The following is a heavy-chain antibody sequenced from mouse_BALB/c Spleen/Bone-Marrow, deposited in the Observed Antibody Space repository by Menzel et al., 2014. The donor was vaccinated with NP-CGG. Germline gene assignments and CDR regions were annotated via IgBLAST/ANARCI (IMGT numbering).Heavy chain of an antibody. D-gene: IGHD2-2*01. CDR2: INPDSSTI. CDR1: ATDFSRYW. CDR3: ARGNGLGDY. V-gene: IGHV4-1*02. J-gene: IGHJ2*01. Sequence: PTAATDFSRYWMSWVRQAPGKGPEWIGEINPDSSTINYTPSLKDKFIISRDNTKNTLYLQMSKVRSEDTVLYYCARGNGLGDYWGQGTTLTVSS.